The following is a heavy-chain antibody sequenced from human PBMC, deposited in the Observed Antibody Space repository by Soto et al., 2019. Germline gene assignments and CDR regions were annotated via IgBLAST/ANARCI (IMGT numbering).Heavy chain of an antibody. V-gene: IGHV3-30*18. Sequence: QVQLVDSGGAVVQPGRSLRVSCAAPGFTFSIYGMYWVRHAPGKGLEWVAAISSDGSSKYYADSVKGRFTISRDNSKNTLYLQMNSLRTEDTAVYYCAKGSYSGRYTDFDYWGQGTLVTVSS. D-gene: IGHD1-26*01. J-gene: IGHJ4*02. CDR1: GFTFSIYG. CDR3: AKGSYSGRYTDFDY. CDR2: ISSDGSSK.